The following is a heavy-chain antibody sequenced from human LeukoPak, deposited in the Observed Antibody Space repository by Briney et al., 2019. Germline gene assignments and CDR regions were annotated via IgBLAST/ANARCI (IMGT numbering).Heavy chain of an antibody. Sequence: SETLSLTCTVSGGSISSSSYYWGWIRQPPGKELVWIGSIYYSGSTYYNPSLKSRVTISVDTSKNQFSLKLSSVTAADTAVYYCARRCGSSCGSTPDAFDIWGQGTMVTVSS. J-gene: IGHJ3*02. CDR2: IYYSGST. D-gene: IGHD6-13*01. V-gene: IGHV4-39*01. CDR3: ARRCGSSCGSTPDAFDI. CDR1: GGSISSSSYY.